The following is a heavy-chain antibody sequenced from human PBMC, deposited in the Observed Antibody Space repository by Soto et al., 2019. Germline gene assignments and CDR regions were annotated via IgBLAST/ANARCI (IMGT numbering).Heavy chain of an antibody. CDR3: VRISETSERY. Sequence: EVQLVESGGGLVQPGESLRLSCAVSGFTFSSFSMNWVRQAPGKGLEWVSYISSSSSYIYYADSVKGRFTISRDNAKNSVYLHMNSLRDEDTAVYYCVRISETSERYWGQGTLVTVSS. D-gene: IGHD1-1*01. J-gene: IGHJ4*02. V-gene: IGHV3-48*02. CDR2: ISSSSSYI. CDR1: GFTFSSFS.